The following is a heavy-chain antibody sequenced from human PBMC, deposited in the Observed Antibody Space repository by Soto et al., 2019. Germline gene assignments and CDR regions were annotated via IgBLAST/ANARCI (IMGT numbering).Heavy chain of an antibody. Sequence: QAQMVQSGAEVKKPGASVKVSCRTSGYTFTTYGVSWVRQAPGQGLEWMGWISGYNGDITYAERLQGRLTMTTDTSTSTAYMELRSLRPEDTAVYYCARDVGLLRLCSTTSRYLAAWGQGTLVTVSS. D-gene: IGHD2-2*01. CDR1: GYTFTTYG. V-gene: IGHV1-18*01. J-gene: IGHJ5*02. CDR3: ARDVGLLRLCSTTSRYLAA. CDR2: ISGYNGDI.